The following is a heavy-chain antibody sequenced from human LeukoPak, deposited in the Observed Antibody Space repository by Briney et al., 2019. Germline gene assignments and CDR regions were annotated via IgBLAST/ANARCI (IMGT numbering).Heavy chain of an antibody. CDR3: ARDEEWLAPGDY. Sequence: SETLSLTCTVSGESISGFYWTWIRQPPGKGLEWIGYIYYSGSTNYNPSLKSRVTISVDTSKNQFSLKLSSVTAADTAVYYCARDEEWLAPGDYWGQGTLVTVSS. J-gene: IGHJ4*02. CDR1: GESISGFY. V-gene: IGHV4-59*12. D-gene: IGHD6-19*01. CDR2: IYYSGST.